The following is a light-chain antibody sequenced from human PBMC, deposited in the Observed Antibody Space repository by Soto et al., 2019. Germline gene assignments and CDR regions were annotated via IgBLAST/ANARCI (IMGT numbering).Light chain of an antibody. CDR2: KAS. CDR1: QSISTW. J-gene: IGKJ4*01. V-gene: IGKV1-5*03. Sequence: DIKMTQSPSTLSASVGDRVTITCRASQSISTWLAWYQQKPGKAPKLLIYKASSLESGVPSRFSGSGSGTEFTLTISSLQPDYFATYYCQQYKSVSLLTFGGGTKVEIK. CDR3: QQYKSVSLLT.